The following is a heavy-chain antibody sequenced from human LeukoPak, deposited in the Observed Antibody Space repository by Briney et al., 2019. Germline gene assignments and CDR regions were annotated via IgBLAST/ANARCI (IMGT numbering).Heavy chain of an antibody. Sequence: SVKVSCKASGGTFSSYAISWVRQAPGQGLEWMGGIIPIFGTANYAQKFQGRVTITADESTSTAYMELSSLRSEDTAVYYCARVYYDSSGYYPYYYYYYMDVWGKGTTVTISS. V-gene: IGHV1-69*13. J-gene: IGHJ6*03. CDR1: GGTFSSYA. D-gene: IGHD3-22*01. CDR3: ARVYYDSSGYYPYYYYYYMDV. CDR2: IIPIFGTA.